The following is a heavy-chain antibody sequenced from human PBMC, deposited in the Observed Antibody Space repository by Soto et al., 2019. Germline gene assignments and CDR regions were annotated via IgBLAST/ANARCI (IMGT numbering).Heavy chain of an antibody. CDR3: MSGASARDSSGYPYYFDP. V-gene: IGHV1-2*03. D-gene: IGHD3-22*01. J-gene: IGHJ4*02. CDR1: GYVFTGYY. Sequence: LGASVKVSCKTSGYVFTGYYLHWVRQAPGQGLEWMGWINCRSGGTTYTQKFQGRVTLTMDTSTSTAYMELSSLISDDTALYYCMSGASARDSSGYPYYFDPWGKGTLVTVSS. CDR2: INCRSGGT.